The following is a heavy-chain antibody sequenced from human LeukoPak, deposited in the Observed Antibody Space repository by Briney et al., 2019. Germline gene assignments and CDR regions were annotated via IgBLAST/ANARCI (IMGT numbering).Heavy chain of an antibody. Sequence: SETLSLTCAVYGGSFSGYYWSWIRQPPGKGLEWIGEINHSGSTNYNPSLKGRVTISVDTSKNQFSLKLSSVTAADTAVYYCALAMVRGFNYYYGMDVWGQGTTVTVSS. D-gene: IGHD3-10*01. CDR3: ALAMVRGFNYYYGMDV. V-gene: IGHV4-34*01. CDR2: INHSGST. J-gene: IGHJ6*02. CDR1: GGSFSGYY.